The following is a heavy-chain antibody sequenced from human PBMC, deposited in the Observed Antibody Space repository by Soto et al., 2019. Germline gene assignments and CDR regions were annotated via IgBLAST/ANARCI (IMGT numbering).Heavy chain of an antibody. J-gene: IGHJ5*02. CDR3: ARSLEVTTVTNWFVP. D-gene: IGHD4-17*01. CDR1: ADTFNSYS. V-gene: IGHV1-69*01. Sequence: QVQLVQSGAEVKMPGSSVKVSCTASADTFNSYSLSWLRHDPGQRLEWMGGITPVLGTADYAQSLEDRVTITADALTSTFYMERSSLRSYDTVVYYCARSLEVTTVTNWFVPWAHGALVTVSS. CDR2: ITPVLGTA.